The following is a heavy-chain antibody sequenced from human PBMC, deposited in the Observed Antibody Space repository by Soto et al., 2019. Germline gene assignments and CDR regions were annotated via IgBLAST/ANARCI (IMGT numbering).Heavy chain of an antibody. J-gene: IGHJ6*02. CDR1: GFTFSTCA. Sequence: GGSLRLSCPATGFTFSTCAMNWVRQAPGKGLEWVSSISSGGTYLEYAHSVKGRFAISRDDAKDSVFLQMNSLKTDDTAVYYCVKGGEDITSPYGMDVWGQGT. CDR3: VKGGEDITSPYGMDV. D-gene: IGHD3-16*01. V-gene: IGHV3-21*06. CDR2: ISSGGTYL.